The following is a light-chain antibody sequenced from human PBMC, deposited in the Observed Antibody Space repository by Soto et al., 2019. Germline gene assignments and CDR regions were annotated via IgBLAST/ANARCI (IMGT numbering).Light chain of an antibody. Sequence: DIQMTQSPSTLSASVGARVTITCRTSQSISNWLAWYQQKPGKAPKLLISGASSLESGVPSRFSGSGSGTDFTLTISSLQPEDFATYYCQQSYSTPRTFGQGTKVDI. CDR3: QQSYSTPRT. CDR1: QSISNW. V-gene: IGKV1-39*01. CDR2: GAS. J-gene: IGKJ1*01.